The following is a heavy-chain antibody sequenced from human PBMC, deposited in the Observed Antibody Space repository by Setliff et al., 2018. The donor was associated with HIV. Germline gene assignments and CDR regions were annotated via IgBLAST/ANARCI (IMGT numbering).Heavy chain of an antibody. D-gene: IGHD3-3*01. V-gene: IGHV4-59*11. CDR3: ARGIDNFWTGYFA. Sequence: SETLSLTCSVSGGSINSRYWSWIRQPPGKGLEWIGTFYYNGNTNYSPSLKNRVTISKDTSKEQVSLKLRSVTAADTAVYYCARGIDNFWTGYFAWGQGTRVT. CDR1: GGSINSRY. CDR2: FYYNGNT. J-gene: IGHJ4*02.